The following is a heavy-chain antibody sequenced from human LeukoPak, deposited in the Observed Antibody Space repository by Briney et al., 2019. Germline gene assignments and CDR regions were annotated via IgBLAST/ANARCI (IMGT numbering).Heavy chain of an antibody. J-gene: IGHJ4*02. D-gene: IGHD3-10*01. CDR1: GGSLSSYY. CDR3: ATVAVIRGVTYFDY. V-gene: IGHV4-59*01. Sequence: SETLSLTCTVSGGSLSSYYWSWVRQPPGKGLEWIAYLFYSGSTDYNPSLASRVTISVDTSKNQFSLKLRSVPAADTAVYYCATVAVIRGVTYFDYWGPGTLGTVSS. CDR2: LFYSGST.